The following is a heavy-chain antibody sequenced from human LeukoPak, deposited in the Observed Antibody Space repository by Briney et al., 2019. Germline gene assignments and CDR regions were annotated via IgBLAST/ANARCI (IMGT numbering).Heavy chain of an antibody. V-gene: IGHV4-59*01. J-gene: IGHJ4*02. CDR3: ARETSLAGFASGLGFNY. Sequence: SETLSLTCTVSAGSISNYYWSWIRQPPGKGLEWIGNIYGSGYTNYNPSLKSRVTMSIDTSKNHFSLKLTSVTAADTATYYCARETSLAGFASGLGFNYWGQGILVSVSS. CDR2: IYGSGYT. D-gene: IGHD6-19*01. CDR1: AGSISNYY.